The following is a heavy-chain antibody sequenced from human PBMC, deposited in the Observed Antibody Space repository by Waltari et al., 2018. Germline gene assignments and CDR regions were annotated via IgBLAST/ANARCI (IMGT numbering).Heavy chain of an antibody. CDR3: VRNRGWQQFDF. V-gene: IGHV3-7*01. CDR2: IKEDGGRK. J-gene: IGHJ4*02. D-gene: IGHD2-15*01. Sequence: EVQLVESGGGLVQPGGSLRRSCSVSGFTLSNYWMGWVRQAPGKGLEWVAGIKEDGGRKDYVDSVKGRFTISRDNAKSTLYLQMNSLRAEDTAVFYCVRNRGWQQFDFWGQGTLVTVSS. CDR1: GFTLSNYW.